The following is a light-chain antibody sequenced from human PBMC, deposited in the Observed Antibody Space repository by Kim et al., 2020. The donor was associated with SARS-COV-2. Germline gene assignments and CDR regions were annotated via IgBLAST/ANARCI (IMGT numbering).Light chain of an antibody. CDR2: RNN. V-gene: IGLV1-47*01. CDR3: AAWDDSLSGWV. J-gene: IGLJ3*02. Sequence: GQRVTISCSGSRSNIGSNYVYWYQQLPGTAPKLLIYRNNQRPSGVPDRFSGSKSGTSASLAISGLRSEDAADYYCAAWDDSLSGWVFGGGTQLTVL. CDR1: RSNIGSNY.